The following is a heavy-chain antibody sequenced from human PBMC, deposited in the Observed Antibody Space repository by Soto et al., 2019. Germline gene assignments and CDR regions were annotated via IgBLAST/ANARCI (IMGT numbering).Heavy chain of an antibody. Sequence: KPSETLSLTCTVSGGSVSSGSYYWSWIRQPPGKGLEWIGYIYYSGSTNYNPSLKSRVTISVDTSKNQFSLKLSSVTAADTAVYYCARGGTYYYDSSGFGYWGQGTLVTVSS. D-gene: IGHD3-22*01. V-gene: IGHV4-61*01. CDR2: IYYSGST. CDR3: ARGGTYYYDSSGFGY. J-gene: IGHJ4*02. CDR1: GGSVSSGSYY.